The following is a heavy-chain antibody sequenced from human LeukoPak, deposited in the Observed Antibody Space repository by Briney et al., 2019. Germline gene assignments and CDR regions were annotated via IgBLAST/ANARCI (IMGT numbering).Heavy chain of an antibody. CDR3: ARDRGSYYFDY. CDR1: GGTFSSYA. Sequence: SVKVSCKASGGTFSSYAISWVRQAPGQGLEWMGRIIPILGIANYAQKFQGRVTITADNSTSTAYMELSSLRSEDTAVYYCARDRGSYYFDYWGQGTLVTVSS. CDR2: IIPILGIA. J-gene: IGHJ4*02. V-gene: IGHV1-69*04.